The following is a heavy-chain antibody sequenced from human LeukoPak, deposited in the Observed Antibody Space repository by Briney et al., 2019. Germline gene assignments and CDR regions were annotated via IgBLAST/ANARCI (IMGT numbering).Heavy chain of an antibody. CDR2: INHSGST. Sequence: SETLSLTCAVYGGSFSGYYWSWIRQPPGKGLEWIEEINHSGSTNYNPSLKSRVTISVDTSKNQFSLKLSPVTAADTAVYYCARGASVAAAGTFPNDYWGQGTLVTVSS. CDR3: ARGASVAAAGTFPNDY. CDR1: GGSFSGYY. D-gene: IGHD6-13*01. J-gene: IGHJ4*02. V-gene: IGHV4-34*01.